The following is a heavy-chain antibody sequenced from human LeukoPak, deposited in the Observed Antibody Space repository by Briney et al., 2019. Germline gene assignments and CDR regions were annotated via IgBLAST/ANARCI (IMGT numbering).Heavy chain of an antibody. D-gene: IGHD2-15*01. J-gene: IGHJ3*01. CDR3: ARYCNAGACSMFKTFDV. Sequence: SETLSLTCTVSGDSINSAICCWGWIRQPPGKDLEWIGTICHSGNTYYNPSLKSRVTVSVDTSKSQLSLRLNSVTAADTSVYYCARYCNAGACSMFKTFDVWGQGTMVTVSS. CDR1: GDSINSAICC. CDR2: ICHSGNT. V-gene: IGHV4-39*01.